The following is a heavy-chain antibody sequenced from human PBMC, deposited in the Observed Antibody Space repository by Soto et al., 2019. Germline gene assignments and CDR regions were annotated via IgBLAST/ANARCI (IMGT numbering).Heavy chain of an antibody. CDR2: ISSSSSYI. CDR3: ARGSQLRAPYYYYYCMDV. J-gene: IGHJ6*02. CDR1: GFTFSSYS. V-gene: IGHV3-21*01. D-gene: IGHD2-2*01. Sequence: GGSLRLSCAASGFTFSSYSMNWVRQAPGKGLEWVSSISSSSSYIYYADSVKGRFTISRDNAKNSLYLQMNSLRAEDTAVYYCARGSQLRAPYYYYYCMDVRGQGTTVSVAS.